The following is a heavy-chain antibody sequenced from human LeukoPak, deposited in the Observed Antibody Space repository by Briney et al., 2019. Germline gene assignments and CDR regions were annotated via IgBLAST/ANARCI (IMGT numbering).Heavy chain of an antibody. Sequence: ASVKVSCKASGYTFTGYYMHWVRQAPGQGLEWMGWINPNSGGTNYAQKFQGRVTMTRDTSISTAYMELSRLRSDDTAVYYCARSHGGITIRNWFDPWGQGTLVTVSS. CDR3: ARSHGGITIRNWFDP. CDR2: INPNSGGT. D-gene: IGHD3-3*01. J-gene: IGHJ5*02. CDR1: GYTFTGYY. V-gene: IGHV1-2*02.